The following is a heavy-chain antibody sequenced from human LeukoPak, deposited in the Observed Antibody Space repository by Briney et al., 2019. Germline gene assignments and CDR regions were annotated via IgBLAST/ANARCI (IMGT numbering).Heavy chain of an antibody. Sequence: PSETLSLTCTVSGGSISSSSYYWSWIRQPPGKGLEWIGYIYYSGSTNYNPSLKSRVTISVDTSKNQFSLKLSSVTAADTAVYYCARGWYLGMDVWGQGPRSPSP. D-gene: IGHD6-13*01. CDR1: GGSISSSSYY. CDR3: ARGWYLGMDV. CDR2: IYYSGST. V-gene: IGHV4-61*01. J-gene: IGHJ6*02.